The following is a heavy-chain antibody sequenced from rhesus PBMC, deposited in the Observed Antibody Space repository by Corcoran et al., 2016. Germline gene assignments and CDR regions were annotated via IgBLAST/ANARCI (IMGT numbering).Heavy chain of an antibody. J-gene: IGHJ4*01. CDR3: ARRYGGSYSFDY. V-gene: IGHV4-169*01. Sequence: QLQLQESGPGLVKPSETLSVTCAVSGGSISSSYWSCILQAPWKGLEWIGYIYGSGSSTNYNHSLKNRVSRAVDTAKNQPSLKLSSVTTADTAVYYCARRYGGSYSFDYWGQGVLVTVSS. CDR2: IYGSGSST. D-gene: IGHD1-44*02. CDR1: GGSISSSY.